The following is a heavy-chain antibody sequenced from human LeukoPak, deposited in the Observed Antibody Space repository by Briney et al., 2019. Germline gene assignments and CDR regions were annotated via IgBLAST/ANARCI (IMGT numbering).Heavy chain of an antibody. CDR3: ARTRTYSYDSSGHYYPTHFDY. J-gene: IGHJ4*02. D-gene: IGHD3-22*01. CDR1: GFTVSNNY. V-gene: IGHV3-66*01. CDR2: IYSGGTT. Sequence: GGSLRLSCAASGFTVSNNYMSWVRQAPGKGLEWVSVIYSGGTTYYADSVKGRFTISRGNRKNTLYLQMNSLRAEDTAVYYCARTRTYSYDSSGHYYPTHFDYWGQGTLVTVSS.